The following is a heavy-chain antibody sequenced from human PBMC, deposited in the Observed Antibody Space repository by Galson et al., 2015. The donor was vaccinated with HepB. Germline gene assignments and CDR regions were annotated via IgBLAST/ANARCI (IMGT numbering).Heavy chain of an antibody. J-gene: IGHJ4*02. Sequence: SVKVSCKASGYTFTSYGISWVRQAPGQGLEWMGWISVYNGNTNYAQKLQGRVTMTTDTSTSTAYMELRSLRSDDTAVYYCARAVASVTNSKSPDYWGQGTLVTVSS. CDR3: ARAVASVTNSKSPDY. CDR1: GYTFTSYG. CDR2: ISVYNGNT. D-gene: IGHD4-17*01. V-gene: IGHV1-18*01.